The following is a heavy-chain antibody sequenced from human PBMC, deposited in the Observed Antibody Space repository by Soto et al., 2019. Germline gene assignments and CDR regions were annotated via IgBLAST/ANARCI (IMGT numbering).Heavy chain of an antibody. V-gene: IGHV3-48*01. CDR3: ARVRLTCPGTSCYQGAFDY. Sequence: EVQLVESGGGLVQPGGSLRLSCAASGFTFSSYSMNWVRQAPGKGLEWVSYISSSSSTIYYADSVKGRFTISRDNAKNSLYLQMNSLRAEDTAVYYCARVRLTCPGTSCYQGAFDYWGQGTLVTVSS. J-gene: IGHJ4*02. CDR1: GFTFSSYS. D-gene: IGHD2-2*01. CDR2: ISSSSSTI.